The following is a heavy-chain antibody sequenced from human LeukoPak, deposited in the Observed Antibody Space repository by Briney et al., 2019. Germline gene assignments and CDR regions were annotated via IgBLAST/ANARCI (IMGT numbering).Heavy chain of an antibody. CDR2: ISGSGSST. Sequence: GGSLRLSCAASGFTFSSYAMSWVRQAPGKGLEWVSAISGSGSSTYYADSVKGRFTISRDNSKNTLYLQMNSLRAEDTAVYYCAKVTTMVRGVNDYWGQGTLVTVSS. V-gene: IGHV3-23*01. D-gene: IGHD3-10*01. CDR3: AKVTTMVRGVNDY. J-gene: IGHJ4*02. CDR1: GFTFSSYA.